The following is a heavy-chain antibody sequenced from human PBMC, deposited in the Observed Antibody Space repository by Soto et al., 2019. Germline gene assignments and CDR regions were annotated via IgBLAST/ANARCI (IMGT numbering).Heavy chain of an antibody. Sequence: QVQLVQSGPEVKKPGASVKVSCKASGFTFTTYSFSWVRQAPGQGLEWIGWISANNGKTVYAQKFQDRVTMTTDTSTSTAHLELRSLKTDDTAVYYRARETGVVVIVKGEFEFWGQGTLVTVSS. J-gene: IGHJ4*02. V-gene: IGHV1-18*04. CDR2: ISANNGKT. CDR1: GFTFTTYS. D-gene: IGHD2-15*01. CDR3: ARETGVVVIVKGEFEF.